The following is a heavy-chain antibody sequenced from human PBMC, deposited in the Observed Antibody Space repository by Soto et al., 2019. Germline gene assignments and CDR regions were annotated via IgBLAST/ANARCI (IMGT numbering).Heavy chain of an antibody. V-gene: IGHV4-30-2*01. CDR3: ARANYYDTDNFDY. CDR1: GGSISSGGYS. D-gene: IGHD3-22*01. CDR2: IYHSGST. J-gene: IGHJ4*02. Sequence: SETLSLTCAVSGGSISSGGYSWSWIRQPPGKGLEWIGYIYHSGSTYYNPSLKSRVTISVDRSKNQFSLKLSSVTAADTAVYYCARANYYDTDNFDYWGQGTLVTVSS.